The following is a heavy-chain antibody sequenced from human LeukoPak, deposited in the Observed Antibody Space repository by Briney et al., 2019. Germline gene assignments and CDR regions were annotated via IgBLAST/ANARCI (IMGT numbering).Heavy chain of an antibody. CDR2: IIPILGIA. D-gene: IGHD4-11*01. CDR1: GGTFSSYT. V-gene: IGHV1-69*10. Sequence: GASVKVSCKASGGTFSSYTISWVRQAPGQGLEWMGRIIPILGIANYAQKFQGRVTITADKSTSTAYMELSSLRSEDTAVYYCARGPRDSDYFSYYYYYYMDVWGKGTTVTVSS. CDR3: ARGPRDSDYFSYYYYYYMDV. J-gene: IGHJ6*03.